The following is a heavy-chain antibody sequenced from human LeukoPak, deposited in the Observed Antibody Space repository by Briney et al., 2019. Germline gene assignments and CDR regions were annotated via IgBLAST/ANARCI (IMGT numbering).Heavy chain of an antibody. CDR1: GFTFNTYS. J-gene: IGHJ4*02. CDR2: ISSTSSYI. V-gene: IGHV3-21*01. CDR3: VREGLECSGSSCQRAAFDY. Sequence: PGGSLRLSCAASGFTFNTYSMDWVRQAPGKGLEWVSSISSTSSYIYYADSVKGRFTISRDNAKNSLYLQMNSLRDEDTAVYYCVREGLECSGSSCQRAAFDYWGQGTLVTVSS. D-gene: IGHD2-2*01.